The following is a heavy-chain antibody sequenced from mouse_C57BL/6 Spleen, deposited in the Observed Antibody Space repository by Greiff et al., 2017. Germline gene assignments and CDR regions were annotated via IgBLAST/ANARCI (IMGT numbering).Heavy chain of an antibody. CDR1: GFTFSSYA. Sequence: EVKVVESGEGLVKPGGSLKLSCAASGFTFSSYAMSWVRQTPEKRLEWVAYISSGGDYIYYADTVKGRFTISRDNARNTLYLQMSSLKSEDTAMYYCTRDRDYYGSSYVDYWGQGTTLTVSS. J-gene: IGHJ2*01. CDR2: ISSGGDYI. D-gene: IGHD1-1*01. V-gene: IGHV5-9-1*02. CDR3: TRDRDYYGSSYVDY.